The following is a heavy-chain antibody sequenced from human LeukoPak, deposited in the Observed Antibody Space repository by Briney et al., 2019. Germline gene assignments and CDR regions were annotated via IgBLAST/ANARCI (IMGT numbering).Heavy chain of an antibody. D-gene: IGHD6-19*01. Sequence: SETLSLTCAVYGGSFRGYYWTWIRQPPGKGLEWIGEVTDTGNRNYNPSLKSRVTMSVDTSKNQFSLKLSSVTAADTAVYYCAKIDRAVAGTIDYWGQGTLVTVSS. J-gene: IGHJ4*02. CDR1: GGSFRGYY. V-gene: IGHV4-34*01. CDR3: AKIDRAVAGTIDY. CDR2: VTDTGNR.